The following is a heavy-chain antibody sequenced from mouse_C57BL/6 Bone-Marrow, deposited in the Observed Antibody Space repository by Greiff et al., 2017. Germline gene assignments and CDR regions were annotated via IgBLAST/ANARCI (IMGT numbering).Heavy chain of an antibody. Sequence: VKLVEPGPGLVAPSQSLSITCTVSGFSLTSYGVDWVRQSPGKGLEWLGVIWGVGSTNYNSALKSRLSLSKDNSKSQVFLKMNSLQTDDTAMYYCASDSYYYAMDYWGQGTSVTVSS. J-gene: IGHJ4*01. CDR2: IWGVGST. V-gene: IGHV2-6*01. CDR1: GFSLTSYG. CDR3: ASDSYYYAMDY.